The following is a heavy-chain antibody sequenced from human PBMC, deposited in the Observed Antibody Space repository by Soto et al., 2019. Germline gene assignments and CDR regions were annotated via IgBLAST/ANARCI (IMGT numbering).Heavy chain of an antibody. CDR2: IYHSGST. J-gene: IGHJ5*02. CDR1: SGSISSSNW. D-gene: IGHD3-10*01. CDR3: ARAHHSIDYYGSGLVDWFDP. Sequence: SETLSLTCAVSSGSISSSNWWSWVRQPPGTGLEWIGEIYHSGSTNYNPSLKSRVTISVDKSKNQFSLKLSSVTAADTAVYYCARAHHSIDYYGSGLVDWFDPWGQGTLVTVSS. V-gene: IGHV4-4*02.